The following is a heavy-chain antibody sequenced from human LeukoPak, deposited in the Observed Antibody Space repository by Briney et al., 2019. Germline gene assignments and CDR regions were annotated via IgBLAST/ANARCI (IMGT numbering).Heavy chain of an antibody. V-gene: IGHV3-21*01. CDR2: ISRSSSYI. CDR3: AHSNGYGDMGIRESGY. J-gene: IGHJ4*02. Sequence: GGSLRLSCAASGFTFSSYSMNWVRQAPGKGLEWVSSISRSSSYIYYADSVKGRFTISRDNAKSSLYLQMNSLRAEDTAVFYCAHSNGYGDMGIRESGYWGQGTLVTVSS. CDR1: GFTFSSYS. D-gene: IGHD4-17*01.